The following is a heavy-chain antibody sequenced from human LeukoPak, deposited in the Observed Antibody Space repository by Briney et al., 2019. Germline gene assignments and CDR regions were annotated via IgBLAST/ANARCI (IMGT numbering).Heavy chain of an antibody. CDR2: IYSRGNT. J-gene: IGHJ5*02. CDR1: GASISSSSSY. Sequence: SDTLSLTCTVSGASISSSSSYGGWIRQPPGKGLEWLGNIYSRGNTYYKPSLRSRVTISIDTSKNQFSLRLTSVTAADTAVYYCARDSGTTGEVKFDPWGQGTLVTVSS. V-gene: IGHV4-39*07. CDR3: ARDSGTTGEVKFDP. D-gene: IGHD3-10*01.